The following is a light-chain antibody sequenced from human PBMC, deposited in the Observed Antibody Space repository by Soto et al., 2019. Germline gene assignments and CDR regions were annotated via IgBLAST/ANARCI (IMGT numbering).Light chain of an antibody. CDR2: GAS. CDR3: QQRSSWPLT. CDR1: KNISSNY. V-gene: IGKV3D-20*02. Sequence: EIVWTQSAGTLSLSPGARATLSCRDSKNISSNYLAWYQQKPGQAPKLLIYGASNRATGIPERFSGSGSGTDFTLTISSLEPEDFAVYYCQQRSSWPLTFGGGTKVDIK. J-gene: IGKJ4*02.